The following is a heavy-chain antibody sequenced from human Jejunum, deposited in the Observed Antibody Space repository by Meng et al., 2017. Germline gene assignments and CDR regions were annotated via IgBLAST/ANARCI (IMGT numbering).Heavy chain of an antibody. CDR3: AKGTGVVVSAVWRYYFDY. J-gene: IGHJ4*02. Sequence: SLKISCSASGFIFDNYAMHWVRQAPGKGLEWVSGIRWNSGDIGYADSVKGRFTISRDNAKNSLYLEMNSLRDEETAFYYCAKGTGVVVSAVWRYYFDYWGQGTLVTVSS. CDR2: IRWNSGDI. D-gene: IGHD2-21*01. V-gene: IGHV3-9*01. CDR1: GFIFDNYA.